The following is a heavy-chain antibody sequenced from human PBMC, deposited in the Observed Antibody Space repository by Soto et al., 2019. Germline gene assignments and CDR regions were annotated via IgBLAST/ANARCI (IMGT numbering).Heavy chain of an antibody. J-gene: IGHJ6*02. D-gene: IGHD3-3*01. CDR1: GFTFSSYW. CDR3: AKDGQSGFWSGYYLDV. V-gene: IGHV3-74*01. Sequence: LRLSRAAPGFTFSSYWMHLGRQAPGKGLVWVSRISIDGSRTNYADSVKGRFTISRDNAKNTLYLQMNGLRAEDTAVYYWAKDGQSGFWSGYYLDVWGQGTTVTVS. CDR2: ISIDGSRT.